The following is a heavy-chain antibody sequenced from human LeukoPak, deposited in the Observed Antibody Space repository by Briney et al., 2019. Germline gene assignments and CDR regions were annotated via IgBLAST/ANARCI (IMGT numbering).Heavy chain of an antibody. CDR2: IRSKTYGGTT. Sequence: PGRSLRLSCTAPGFTFADYAMTWVRQAPGKGLEWLGFIRSKTYGGTTEFAASVKGRFTISRDDSKSIAYLQVNSLNTDDTGVYYCTPNPMVPFDYWGQGTLVTVSS. CDR3: TPNPMVPFDY. CDR1: GFTFADYA. J-gene: IGHJ4*02. D-gene: IGHD3-10*01. V-gene: IGHV3-49*04.